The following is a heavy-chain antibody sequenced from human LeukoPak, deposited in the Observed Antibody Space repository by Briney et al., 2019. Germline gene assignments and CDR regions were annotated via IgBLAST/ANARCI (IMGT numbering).Heavy chain of an antibody. J-gene: IGHJ4*02. Sequence: ASVKVSCKASGYTFTGFYMHWVRQAPGQGLEWMGRINPNSGGTNYAQKFQGRVTMTRDTSISTAYMELSSLRSDDTAVYYCAIGIAAGGTFDNWGQGTLVTVSS. CDR1: GYTFTGFY. D-gene: IGHD6-13*01. CDR3: AIGIAAGGTFDN. V-gene: IGHV1-2*06. CDR2: INPNSGGT.